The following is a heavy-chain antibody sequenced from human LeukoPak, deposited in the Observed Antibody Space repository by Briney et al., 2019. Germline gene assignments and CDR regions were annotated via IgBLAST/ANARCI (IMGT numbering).Heavy chain of an antibody. CDR2: IYWDDDK. CDR3: AHSKRSPNYYDSSGYY. CDR1: GFSLSTSGVG. V-gene: IGHV2-5*02. Sequence: SGPTLVNPTQTLTLTCTFSGFSLSTSGVGVGWIRQPPGNALEWIALIYWDDDKRYTPSLKSRLTITKDTSKNQVVLTMTNMDPVDTATYYCAHSKRSPNYYDSSGYYWGQGTLVTVSS. D-gene: IGHD3-22*01. J-gene: IGHJ4*02.